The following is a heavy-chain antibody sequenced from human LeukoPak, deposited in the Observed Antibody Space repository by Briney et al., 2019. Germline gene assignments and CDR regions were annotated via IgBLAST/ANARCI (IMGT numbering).Heavy chain of an antibody. CDR3: ARVGGYSGYFPFGY. CDR1: GGSISSSSYY. Sequence: PSETLSLTCTVSGGSISSSSYYWGWIRQPPGKGLEWIGSIYYSGSTYYNPSHKSRVTISVDTSKNQFSLKLSSVTAADTAVYYCARVGGYSGYFPFGYWGQGTLVTVSS. J-gene: IGHJ4*02. V-gene: IGHV4-39*07. D-gene: IGHD5-12*01. CDR2: IYYSGST.